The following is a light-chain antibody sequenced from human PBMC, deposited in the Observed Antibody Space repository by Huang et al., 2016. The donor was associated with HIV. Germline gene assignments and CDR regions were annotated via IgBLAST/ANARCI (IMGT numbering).Light chain of an antibody. J-gene: IGKJ4*01. V-gene: IGKV4-1*01. CDR2: WAS. CDR3: QQYYSTALT. CDR1: QSVLYSSNNKNY. Sequence: DIVMTQSPDSLAVSLGERATINCKSSQSVLYSSNNKNYLAWYQQKPGQPPKLLIYWASTRESGVPERFSGSGSGTDFTLTISSLQAEDVAVYYCQQYYSTALTFGGGTKVEIK.